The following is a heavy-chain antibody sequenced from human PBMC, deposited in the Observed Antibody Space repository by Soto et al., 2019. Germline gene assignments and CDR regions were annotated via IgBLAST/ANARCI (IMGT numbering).Heavy chain of an antibody. CDR3: ARGGHCTNGACYRGPHAFDI. D-gene: IGHD2-8*01. V-gene: IGHV1-18*04. CDR2: ISAYNGNT. CDR1: GYTFTSYG. Sequence: ASVKVSCKASGYTFTSYGFTWVRQAPGQGLEWMGWISAYNGNTNYAQKLQGRVTMTTDTSTSTAYMELRSLRSDDTAVYYCARGGHCTNGACYRGPHAFDIWGQGTKVTVSS. J-gene: IGHJ3*02.